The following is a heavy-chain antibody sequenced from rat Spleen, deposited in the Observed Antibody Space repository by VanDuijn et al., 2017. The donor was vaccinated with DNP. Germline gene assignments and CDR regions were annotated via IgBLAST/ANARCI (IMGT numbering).Heavy chain of an antibody. CDR2: ISYSGST. V-gene: IGHV3-1*01. D-gene: IGHD1-11*01. CDR1: GYSITSNY. J-gene: IGHJ1*01. CDR3: ARGLNYGGYSYSWYFDF. Sequence: EVQLQESGPGLVKPSQSLSLTCSVTGYSITSNYWGWIRKFPGNKMEWMGYISYSGSTGYNPFLKSRISITRDTSKNQFFLQLNSVTTEDIAPYYCARGLNYGGYSYSWYFDFWGPGTMVTVSS.